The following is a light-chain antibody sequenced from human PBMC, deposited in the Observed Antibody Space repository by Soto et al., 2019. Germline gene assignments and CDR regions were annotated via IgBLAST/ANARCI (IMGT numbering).Light chain of an antibody. CDR2: GNS. CDR1: SSNIGFNA. CDR3: TSYTSRGTRV. J-gene: IGLJ1*01. V-gene: IGLV1-44*01. Sequence: QSVLTQPPSASGTPGQRVTLSCSGSSSNIGFNAVNWYQQLPGTAPKLVMHGNSQRPSGVPDRFSGSKSGTSASLAISGLRTEDEAQYYCTSYTSRGTRVFGTGTKLTVL.